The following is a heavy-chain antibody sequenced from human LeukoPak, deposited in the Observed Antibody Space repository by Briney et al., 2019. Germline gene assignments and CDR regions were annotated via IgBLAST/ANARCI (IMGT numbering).Heavy chain of an antibody. V-gene: IGHV3-23*01. Sequence: GGSLRLSCAASGFTFSSYAMSWVRQAPGKGLEWVSAIIGSGGGTYYADSVKGRLTISRDNSKSTLYLQMNSLRAEDTAVYYCAKDQGNTAMDSFDYWGQGTLVTVPS. D-gene: IGHD5-18*01. CDR3: AKDQGNTAMDSFDY. CDR2: IIGSGGGT. CDR1: GFTFSSYA. J-gene: IGHJ4*02.